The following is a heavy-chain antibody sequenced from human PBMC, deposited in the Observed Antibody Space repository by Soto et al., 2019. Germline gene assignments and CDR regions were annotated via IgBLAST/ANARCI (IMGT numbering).Heavy chain of an antibody. Sequence: QVQLVQSGAEVKKPGASVKVSCKASGYTFTHYYIHWVRQAPGQGLEWMGMINPCGGSTDYAQKFQVRVTMTTDTSTTTVYMELSSLRSDDTAVYYCARPPFPGCINGVCYPCDHWGQGTLVTVSS. J-gene: IGHJ4*02. D-gene: IGHD2-8*01. CDR1: GYTFTHYY. CDR3: ARPPFPGCINGVCYPCDH. V-gene: IGHV1-46*01. CDR2: INPCGGST.